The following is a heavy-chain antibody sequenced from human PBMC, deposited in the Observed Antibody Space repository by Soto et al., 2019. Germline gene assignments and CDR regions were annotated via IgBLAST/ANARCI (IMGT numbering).Heavy chain of an antibody. V-gene: IGHV1-2*02. CDR1: GYTGTGYY. CDR3: ARGYGRVVTPWVVAY. D-gene: IGHD2-21*02. Sequence: QVQLVQSGAEVKKPWASVKVSCKAAGYTGTGYYMHWVRQAPGQGLEWMGAINPNSGGTNYAQKFQGRVTMTRDTSISTAYMELSRLRSDDTAVYYCARGYGRVVTPWVVAYWGQGSLVTVSS. CDR2: INPNSGGT. J-gene: IGHJ4*02.